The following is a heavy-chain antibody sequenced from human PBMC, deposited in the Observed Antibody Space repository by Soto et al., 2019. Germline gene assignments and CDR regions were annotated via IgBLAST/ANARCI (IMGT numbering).Heavy chain of an antibody. CDR2: ISTNGGST. CDR1: GFTFSSYA. Sequence: SGGSLRLSCSASGFTFSSYAMHWVRQAPGKGLEYVPSISTNGGSTHYADSVKGRFTISRDNSKNTQYLQMSSLRADDTAVYYCVKGEYYYDSSGYYPFGYWGQGTLVTVSS. D-gene: IGHD3-22*01. V-gene: IGHV3-64D*06. J-gene: IGHJ4*02. CDR3: VKGEYYYDSSGYYPFGY.